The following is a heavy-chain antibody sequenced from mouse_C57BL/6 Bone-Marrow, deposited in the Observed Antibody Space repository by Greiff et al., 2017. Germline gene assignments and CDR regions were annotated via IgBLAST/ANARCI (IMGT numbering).Heavy chain of an antibody. V-gene: IGHV2-2*01. J-gene: IGHJ1*03. CDR3: ARRGLFWYFDV. CDR2: IWSGGST. Sequence: VQLQQSGPGLVQPSQSLSITCTVSGFSLTSYGVHWVRQSPGKGLEWLGVIWSGGSTDYTAAFISRLSIRKDNSKSQVFFKMNCLLADVTAIYYCARRGLFWYFDVWGTGTTVTVSS. D-gene: IGHD6-5*01. CDR1: GFSLTSYG.